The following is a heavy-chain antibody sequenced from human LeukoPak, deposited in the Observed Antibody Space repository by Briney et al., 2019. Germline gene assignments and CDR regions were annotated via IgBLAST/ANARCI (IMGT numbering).Heavy chain of an antibody. CDR3: ARVEWGSSWYGGLDY. J-gene: IGHJ4*02. Sequence: ASVKVSCKASGYTFTSYGISWVRQAPGQGLEWMGWISAYNGNTNYAQKLQGRVTMTTDTSTSTAYMELRSLRSDDTAVYYCARVEWGSSWYGGLDYWGQGTLVTVSS. V-gene: IGHV1-18*01. CDR1: GYTFTSYG. CDR2: ISAYNGNT. D-gene: IGHD6-13*01.